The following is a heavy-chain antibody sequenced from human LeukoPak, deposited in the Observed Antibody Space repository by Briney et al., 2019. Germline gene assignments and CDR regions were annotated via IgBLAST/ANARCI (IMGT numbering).Heavy chain of an antibody. CDR2: IYPGDSDT. D-gene: IGHD4-23*01. Sequence: PGESLKISCKGSGYSFTSYWIGWVRQIPGKGLEWMGIIYPGDSDTRYSPSFQGQVTISADKSISTAYLQWSSLKASDTAMYYCARWASLTYGGNSRGYYYYYGMDVWGQGTTVTVSS. CDR1: GYSFTSYW. J-gene: IGHJ6*02. V-gene: IGHV5-51*01. CDR3: ARWASLTYGGNSRGYYYYYGMDV.